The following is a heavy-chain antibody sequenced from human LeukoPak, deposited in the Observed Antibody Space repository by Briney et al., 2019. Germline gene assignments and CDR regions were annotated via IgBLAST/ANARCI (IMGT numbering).Heavy chain of an antibody. CDR2: INHSGST. D-gene: IGHD3-9*01. V-gene: IGHV4-34*01. CDR3: ARPSILTGYIY. Sequence: SETLSLTCAVYGGSFSGYYWSWIRQPPGKGLEWIGEINHSGSTNYNPSLKSRVTISVDTSKNQFSLKLSSVTAADTAVYYCARPSILTGYIYWGQGTLVTVSS. J-gene: IGHJ4*02. CDR1: GGSFSGYY.